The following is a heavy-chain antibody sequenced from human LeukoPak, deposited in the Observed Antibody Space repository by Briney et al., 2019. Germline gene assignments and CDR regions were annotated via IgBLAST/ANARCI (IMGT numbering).Heavy chain of an antibody. V-gene: IGHV3-23*01. J-gene: IGHJ5*02. CDR3: ARDKDDYGSGNHWFDP. CDR1: GFIVSGDF. Sequence: GGSLRLSCAASGFIVSGDFMSWVRQAPGKGLEWVSAISGSGGSTYYADSVKGRFTISRDNSKNTLYLQTNSLRAEDTAVYYCARDKDDYGSGNHWFDPWGQGTLVTVSS. CDR2: ISGSGGST. D-gene: IGHD3-10*01.